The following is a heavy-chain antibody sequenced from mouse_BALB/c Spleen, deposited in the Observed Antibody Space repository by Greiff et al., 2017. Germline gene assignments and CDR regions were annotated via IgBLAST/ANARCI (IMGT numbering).Heavy chain of an antibody. CDR1: GFTFTDYY. CDR2: IRNKANGYTT. D-gene: IGHD1-2*01. J-gene: IGHJ2*01. Sequence: EVKLVESGGGLVQPGGSLRLSCATSGFTFTDYYMSWVRQPPGKALEWLGFIRNKANGYTTEYSASVKGRFTISRDNSQSILYLQMNTLRAEDSATYYCARGPPTATLDYWGQGTTLTVSS. V-gene: IGHV7-3*02. CDR3: ARGPPTATLDY.